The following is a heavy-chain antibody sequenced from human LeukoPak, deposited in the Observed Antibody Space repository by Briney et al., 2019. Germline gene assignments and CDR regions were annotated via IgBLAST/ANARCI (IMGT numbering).Heavy chain of an antibody. CDR1: GGSISSSNW. D-gene: IGHD3-10*01. CDR3: TRDSIGYYYGSGTYYRGTFDI. J-gene: IGHJ3*02. Sequence: PSETLSLTCAVSGGSISSSNWWSWVRQPPGKGLEWIGEIYHSGSTNYNPSLKSRVTISVDKSKNQFSLKLSSVTAEDTAVYYCTRDSIGYYYGSGTYYRGTFDIWGQGTMVTVSS. V-gene: IGHV4-4*02. CDR2: IYHSGST.